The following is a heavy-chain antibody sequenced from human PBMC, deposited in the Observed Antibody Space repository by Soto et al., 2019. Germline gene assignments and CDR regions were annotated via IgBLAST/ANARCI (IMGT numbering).Heavy chain of an antibody. D-gene: IGHD5-12*01. CDR3: AREQLTSGYRFLDAFDI. V-gene: IGHV3-48*03. Sequence: GGSLRLSCVGYGFTFSSYEMNWVRQAPGKGLEWVAYISTTGSTTYYADSVKGRFTISRDNAKNSLVLQMNSLGAEDTAIYYCAREQLTSGYRFLDAFDIWGRRTMVTVSS. CDR1: GFTFSSYE. CDR2: ISTTGSTT. J-gene: IGHJ3*02.